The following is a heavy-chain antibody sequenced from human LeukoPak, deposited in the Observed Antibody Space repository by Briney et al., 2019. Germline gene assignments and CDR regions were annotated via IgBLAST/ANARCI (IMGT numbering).Heavy chain of an antibody. CDR1: GGSFSGYY. CDR3: AYSNYDPTFDY. V-gene: IGHV4-34*01. CDR2: INHSGST. Sequence: SETLSLTCAMYGGSFSGYYWSWIRQPPGKGLEWIGEINHSGSTNYNPSLKSRVTMSVDTSKSQFSLKVNSVTAADTATYYCAYSNYDPTFDYWGQGTLVTVSS. J-gene: IGHJ4*02. D-gene: IGHD4-11*01.